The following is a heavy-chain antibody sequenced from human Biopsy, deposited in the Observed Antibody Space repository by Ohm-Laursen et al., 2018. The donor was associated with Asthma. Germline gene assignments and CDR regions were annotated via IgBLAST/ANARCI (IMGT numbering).Heavy chain of an antibody. D-gene: IGHD3-10*01. CDR1: GFTFSSYG. J-gene: IGHJ4*02. CDR2: MSYDGSIK. Sequence: SLRLSCSASGFTFSSYGMDWVRQAPGKGLEWVALMSYDGSIKNYADSVKGRFTISRDNSMNTLYLHMNSLRVEDTAVYYCARGLDYSGRSGFDYWGQGTLVTVSS. V-gene: IGHV3-33*05. CDR3: ARGLDYSGRSGFDY.